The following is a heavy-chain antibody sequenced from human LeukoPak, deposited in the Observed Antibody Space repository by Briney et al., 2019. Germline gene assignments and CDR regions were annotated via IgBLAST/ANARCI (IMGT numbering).Heavy chain of an antibody. CDR1: GYTFTGYY. D-gene: IGHD2-21*02. V-gene: IGHV1-2*02. CDR3: ARDRHIVVVTATFDY. Sequence: ASVTVSCKASGYTFTGYYMHWVRQAPGQGLDGMGLINPNSGGTNYALKFQGRVTMTRDTSISTAYMELSRLRSDDTAVYYCARDRHIVVVTATFDYWGQGTLVTVSS. CDR2: INPNSGGT. J-gene: IGHJ4*02.